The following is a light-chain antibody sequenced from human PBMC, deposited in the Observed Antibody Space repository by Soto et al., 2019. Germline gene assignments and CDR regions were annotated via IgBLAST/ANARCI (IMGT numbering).Light chain of an antibody. CDR3: QQYCSSGT. V-gene: IGKV3-20*01. Sequence: EIVLTQSPGTLSLSPGERATLSCRASQSVSNNYLAWYQQKPGQAPRLLIYGASNRATGIPDRFSGGGSGRDFTVTISRLEPEDFAVYYCQQYCSSGTVGQGTNVEIK. J-gene: IGKJ1*01. CDR2: GAS. CDR1: QSVSNNY.